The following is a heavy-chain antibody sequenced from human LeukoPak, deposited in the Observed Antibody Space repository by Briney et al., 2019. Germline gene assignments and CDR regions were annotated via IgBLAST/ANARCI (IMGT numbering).Heavy chain of an antibody. Sequence: PSETLSLTCAVYGGSFSGYYWSWIRQPPGKGLEWIGEINHSGSTNYNPSLKSRVTISVDTSKNQFSLKLSSVTAADTAVYYCARHGDYGSGATLDYWGQGTLVTVSS. D-gene: IGHD3-10*01. CDR2: INHSGST. J-gene: IGHJ4*02. CDR1: GGSFSGYY. CDR3: ARHGDYGSGATLDY. V-gene: IGHV4-34*01.